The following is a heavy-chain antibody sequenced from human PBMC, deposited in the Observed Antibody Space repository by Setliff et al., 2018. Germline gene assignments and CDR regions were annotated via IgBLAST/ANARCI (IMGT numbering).Heavy chain of an antibody. Sequence: SETLSLTCTVSPGSISRHYWSWFRQAPGKGLEWIGYRHDNGERDYNPSLGSRVTISVDTSKNQFSLMLTSVTAADTAVYYCGRVTGSGKGFWGQGTLVTVSS. D-gene: IGHD2-15*01. V-gene: IGHV4-59*11. CDR3: GRVTGSGKGF. CDR1: PGSISRHY. CDR2: RHDNGER. J-gene: IGHJ4*02.